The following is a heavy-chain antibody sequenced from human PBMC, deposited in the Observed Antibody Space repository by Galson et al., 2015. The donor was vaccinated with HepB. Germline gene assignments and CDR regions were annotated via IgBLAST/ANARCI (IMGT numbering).Heavy chain of an antibody. CDR3: VRDDEGSGYRFDY. V-gene: IGHV3-48*01. D-gene: IGHD3-22*01. CDR1: GFSFSGYS. Sequence: SLRLSCAASGFSFSGYSMDWVRQAPGKGLEWVSYITRGSGTIYYADSVKGRFSMSRDNARNLLYLQMNSLRVEDTAVYYCVRDDEGSGYRFDYWGQGTLVTVSS. CDR2: ITRGSGTI. J-gene: IGHJ4*02.